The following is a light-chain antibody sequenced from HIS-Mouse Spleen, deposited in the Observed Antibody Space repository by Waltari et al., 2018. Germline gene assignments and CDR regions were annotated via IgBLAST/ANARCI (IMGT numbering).Light chain of an antibody. CDR1: SRAVGRYNY. CDR2: EVS. V-gene: IGLV2-14*01. J-gene: IGLJ1*01. Sequence: QSALTQPSYVSGSPGQSITISCTGTSRAVGRYNYVSLYQQPPGKAPKLMIYEVSNRPSGVSNRFSGSKSGNTASLTISGLQAEDEADYYCSSYTSSSVYVFGTGTKVTVL. CDR3: SSYTSSSVYV.